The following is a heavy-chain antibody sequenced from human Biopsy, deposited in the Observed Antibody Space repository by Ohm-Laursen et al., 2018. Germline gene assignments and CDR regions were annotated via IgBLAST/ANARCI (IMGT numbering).Heavy chain of an antibody. D-gene: IGHD6-19*01. CDR1: GFTFGHYA. CDR3: ARGLSSGWYGYFDV. CDR2: IWYDGTNE. V-gene: IGHV3-33*01. Sequence: SLRLSCTASGFTFGHYAMHWVRQAPGKGLEWISLIWYDGTNEDYADSVKGRFTISRDNSKNTLYLQINTLTLEDTAFYYCARGLSSGWYGYFDVWGRGTLVTVSP. J-gene: IGHJ2*01.